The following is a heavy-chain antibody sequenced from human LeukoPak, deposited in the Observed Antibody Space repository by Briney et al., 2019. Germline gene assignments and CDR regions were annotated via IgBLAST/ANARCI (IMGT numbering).Heavy chain of an antibody. D-gene: IGHD6-13*01. J-gene: IGHJ5*02. CDR2: IYHSGST. V-gene: IGHV4-38-2*02. Sequence: SETLSLTCTVSGYSISSGYYWGWIRQPPGKGLEWIGSIYHSGSTYYNPSLKSRVTISVDTSKNQFSLKLSSVTAADTAVYYCARDNLAGYSSSPNWFDPWGQGTLVTVSS. CDR3: ARDNLAGYSSSPNWFDP. CDR1: GYSISSGYY.